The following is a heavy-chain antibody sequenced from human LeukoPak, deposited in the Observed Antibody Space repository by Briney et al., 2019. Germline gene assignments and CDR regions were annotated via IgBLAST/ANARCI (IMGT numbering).Heavy chain of an antibody. CDR2: INPNSGGT. Sequence: ASVKVSCKASGYTFTGYYMHWVRQAPGQGLEWMGWINPNSGGTNYAQKFQGRVTMTRDTSISTAYMELSRLRSDDTAVYYCAREPYSSSSVWFDPWGQGTLVTVSS. CDR3: AREPYSSSSVWFDP. J-gene: IGHJ5*02. D-gene: IGHD6-6*01. V-gene: IGHV1-2*02. CDR1: GYTFTGYY.